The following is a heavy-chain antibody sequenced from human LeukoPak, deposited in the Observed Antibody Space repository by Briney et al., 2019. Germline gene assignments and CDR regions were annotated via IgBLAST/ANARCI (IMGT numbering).Heavy chain of an antibody. Sequence: PGGSLRLSCAASGFTFSSYAMHWVRQAPGKGLEYVSAISSNGGSTYYANSVKGRFTISRDNSKNTLYLQMGSLRAEDMAVYYCALGGGDYGEFDYWGQGTLVTVSS. CDR3: ALGGGDYGEFDY. V-gene: IGHV3-64*01. D-gene: IGHD4-17*01. J-gene: IGHJ4*02. CDR1: GFTFSSYA. CDR2: ISSNGGST.